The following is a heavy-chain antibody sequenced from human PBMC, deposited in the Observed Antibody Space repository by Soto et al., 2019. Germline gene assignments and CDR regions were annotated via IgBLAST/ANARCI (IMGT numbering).Heavy chain of an antibody. CDR3: ARVPDY. V-gene: IGHV4-30-2*01. J-gene: IGHJ4*02. Sequence: SATLYLTCAFSRYSIHCCGFSWRGIRQPPVKGLELIVYMYHSGSTYYNPSLKSRVTISIDRSKNQFSLKLSSVTAADTAVYYCARVPDYWGQG. CDR2: MYHSGST. D-gene: IGHD2-2*01. CDR1: RYSIHCCGFS.